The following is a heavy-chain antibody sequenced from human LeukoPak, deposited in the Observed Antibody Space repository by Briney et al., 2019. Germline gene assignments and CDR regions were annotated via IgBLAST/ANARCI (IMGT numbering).Heavy chain of an antibody. V-gene: IGHV3-23*01. CDR1: GFTFTNFA. CDR2: ISSSGGST. Sequence: GGSLRLSRAASGFTFTNFAMTWVRQAPGKGLEWVSTISSSGGSTYYADSVKGRFTISRDNSKNTLYLQMNSLIAEDTAVYYCAKGGIAVTGRYYFDCWGQGTPVTVSS. D-gene: IGHD6-19*01. J-gene: IGHJ4*02. CDR3: AKGGIAVTGRYYFDC.